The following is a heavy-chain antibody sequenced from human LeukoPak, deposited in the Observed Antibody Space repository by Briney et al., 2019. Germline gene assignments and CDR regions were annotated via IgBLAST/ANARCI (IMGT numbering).Heavy chain of an antibody. CDR3: AREDINYYDSSGYYYNFDY. D-gene: IGHD3-22*01. J-gene: IGHJ4*02. V-gene: IGHV4-34*01. CDR1: GGSFSGYY. Sequence: TSETLSLTCAVYGGSFSGYYWSWIRQPPGKGLEWIGEINHSGSTNYNPSLKSRVTVSVDTSKNQFSLKLSSVTAADTAVYYCAREDINYYDSSGYYYNFDYWGQGTLVTVSS. CDR2: INHSGST.